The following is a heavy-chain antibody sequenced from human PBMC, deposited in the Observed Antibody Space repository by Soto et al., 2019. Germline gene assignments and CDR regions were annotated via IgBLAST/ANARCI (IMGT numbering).Heavy chain of an antibody. V-gene: IGHV1-18*01. CDR3: ARDSSGYYHNDFDI. J-gene: IGHJ3*02. Sequence: ASVKVSCKASGYTFTSYGISWVRQAPGQGLEWMGWISAYNGNTNYAQKLQGRVTMTTDTSTSTAYLELRSLRSDDTAVYYCARDSSGYYHNDFDIWRQGTMVSVSS. D-gene: IGHD3-22*01. CDR1: GYTFTSYG. CDR2: ISAYNGNT.